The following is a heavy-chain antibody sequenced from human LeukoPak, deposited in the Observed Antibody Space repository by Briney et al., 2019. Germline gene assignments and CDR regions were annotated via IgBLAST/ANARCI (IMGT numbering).Heavy chain of an antibody. CDR3: VTAYSGYDCFDY. D-gene: IGHD5-12*01. V-gene: IGHV3-7*01. J-gene: IGHJ4*02. Sequence: GGSLRLAWAPSGFTFSSYWTGWFRQAPGKGLEWVANIKQDGSEKYYVDSVKGRFTISRDNAKNSLYLQMNSLRAEDTAVYYCVTAYSGYDCFDYWGQGTLVTVSS. CDR2: IKQDGSEK. CDR1: GFTFSSYW.